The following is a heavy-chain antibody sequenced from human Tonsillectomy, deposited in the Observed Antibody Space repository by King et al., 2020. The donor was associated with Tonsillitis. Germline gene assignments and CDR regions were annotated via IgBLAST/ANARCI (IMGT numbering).Heavy chain of an antibody. CDR3: AKALDYYYGSGSYYPFDY. J-gene: IGHJ4*02. CDR2: ITWDGVRT. D-gene: IGHD3-10*01. CDR1: GFTFADYT. V-gene: IGHV3-43*01. Sequence: QLVQSGGVVVQPGGSLRLSCAASGFTFADYTIHWVRHAPGKGLEWVSLITWDGVRTYYADSVKGRFTISRDNSKDSLYLQMNSLRTEDTALYYCAKALDYYYGSGSYYPFDYGGQGSLVTVSA.